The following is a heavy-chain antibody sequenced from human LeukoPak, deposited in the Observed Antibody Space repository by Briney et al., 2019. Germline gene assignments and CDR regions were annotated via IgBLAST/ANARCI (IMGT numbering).Heavy chain of an antibody. CDR1: GYTFTSYD. D-gene: IGHD3-22*01. CDR2: MNPNSGNT. J-gene: IGHJ3*02. Sequence: GASVKVSCKASGYTFTSYDINWVRQATGQGLEWMGWMNPNSGNTGYAQKFQGRVTMTRNTSISTAYMELSSLRSEDTAAYYCARGRWSSGYYIGAAFDIWGQGTMVTVSS. V-gene: IGHV1-8*01. CDR3: ARGRWSSGYYIGAAFDI.